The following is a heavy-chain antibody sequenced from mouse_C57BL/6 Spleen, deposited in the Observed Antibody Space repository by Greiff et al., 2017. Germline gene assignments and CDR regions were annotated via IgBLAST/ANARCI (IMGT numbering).Heavy chain of an antibody. CDR1: GFNIKDYY. CDR3: ARSGTTVVPFAY. V-gene: IGHV14-2*01. Sequence: VQLQQSGAELVKPGASVKLSCTASGFNIKDYYMHWVKQRTEQGLEWIGRIDPEDGETKYAPKFQGKATITAATPSNTAYQQLRRLTNKDTAVYYCARSGTTVVPFAYWGQGTLVTVSA. D-gene: IGHD1-1*01. CDR2: IDPEDGET. J-gene: IGHJ3*01.